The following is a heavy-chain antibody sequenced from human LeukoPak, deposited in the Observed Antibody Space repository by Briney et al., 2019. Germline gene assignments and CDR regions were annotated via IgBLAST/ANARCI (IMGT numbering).Heavy chain of an antibody. J-gene: IGHJ4*02. D-gene: IGHD3-10*01. CDR2: IKEDGSER. CDR3: TRCPMVRGVFFDF. Sequence: QSGGSLGLSCAASGFSFSSYWMSWVRQAPGKGLEWVANIKEDGSERYYVDSVKGRFTISRDNAKNSLYLQMNSLRAEDTAVYYCTRCPMVRGVFFDFWGQGTLVSVSS. V-gene: IGHV3-7*03. CDR1: GFSFSSYW.